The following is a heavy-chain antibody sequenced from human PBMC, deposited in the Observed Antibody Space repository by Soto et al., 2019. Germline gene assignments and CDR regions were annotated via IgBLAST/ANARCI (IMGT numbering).Heavy chain of an antibody. CDR2: SIPMFGTA. Sequence: QVRLVQSGAEAKKPGSSVKVSCKASGGTFSSSAISWLRQAPGPGLEWMGGSIPMFGTADNAQKFQGRVTITADESTSTAYMELSSLRSEDTATYYCARIGDRSGFDSWGQGTLVTVSS. D-gene: IGHD2-15*01. J-gene: IGHJ5*01. V-gene: IGHV1-69*01. CDR1: GGTFSSSA. CDR3: ARIGDRSGFDS.